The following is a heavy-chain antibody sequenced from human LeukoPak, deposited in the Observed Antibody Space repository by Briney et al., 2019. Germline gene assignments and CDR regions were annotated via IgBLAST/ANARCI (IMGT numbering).Heavy chain of an antibody. J-gene: IGHJ4*02. Sequence: GGSLRLSCAASGFTFSIYGMNWVRQAPGKGLEWVANIKQDGSEKYYVDSVKGRFTISRDNAKNSLYLQMNSLRAEDTAVYYCARRTRTAGDYWGQGTLVTVSS. CDR3: ARRTRTAGDY. D-gene: IGHD2-21*02. V-gene: IGHV3-7*01. CDR2: IKQDGSEK. CDR1: GFTFSIYG.